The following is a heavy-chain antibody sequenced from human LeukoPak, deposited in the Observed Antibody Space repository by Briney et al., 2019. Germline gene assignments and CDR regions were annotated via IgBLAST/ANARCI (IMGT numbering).Heavy chain of an antibody. CDR2: IYYSGRH. V-gene: IGHV4-59*01. CDR1: GGSISSYY. CDR3: ARFAPGQWLVDY. Sequence: PSETLSLTCIVSGGSISSYYWSWIRPPPGKGLEWIGYIYYSGRHNYNPSLKSRVTISVDTSKNQFSLKLSSVTAADTAVYYCARFAPGQWLVDYWGQGTLVTVSS. J-gene: IGHJ4*02. D-gene: IGHD6-19*01.